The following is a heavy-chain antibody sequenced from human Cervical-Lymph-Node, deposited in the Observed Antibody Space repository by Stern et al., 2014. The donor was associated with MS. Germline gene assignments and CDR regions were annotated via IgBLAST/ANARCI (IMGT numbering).Heavy chain of an antibody. V-gene: IGHV3-9*01. Sequence: QLVGSGGGSVQPGRSLRLSCAASGFTFDDCAMDWVRQAPGKGLAWVSGIMWNRNNIGYADSERGRFTISRNNAKNSLYLQMNGLRPENTALYYCAKDISERHYYFDSWGEGTLVTVSS. D-gene: IGHD3-16*02. J-gene: IGHJ4*02. CDR2: IMWNRNNI. CDR3: AKDISERHYYFDS. CDR1: GFTFDDCA.